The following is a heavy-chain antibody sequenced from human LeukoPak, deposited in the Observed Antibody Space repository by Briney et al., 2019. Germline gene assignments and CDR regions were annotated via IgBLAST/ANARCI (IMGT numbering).Heavy chain of an antibody. CDR3: TREADIVGAVEHAFDI. CDR2: IRSKAYGGTT. V-gene: IGHV3-49*03. CDR1: GLTFSSYS. J-gene: IGHJ3*02. Sequence: QPGGSLRLSCAASGLTFSSYSMSWFRQAPGKGLEWVGFIRSKAYGGTTEYAASVKGRFTISRDDSKSIAYLQMNSLKTEDTAVYYCTREADIVGAVEHAFDIWGQGTMVTVSS. D-gene: IGHD1-26*01.